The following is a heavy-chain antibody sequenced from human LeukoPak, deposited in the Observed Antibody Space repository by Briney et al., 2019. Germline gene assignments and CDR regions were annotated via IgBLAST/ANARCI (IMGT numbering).Heavy chain of an antibody. CDR3: ARAVGGYHFQH. Sequence: ASVKVSCKASGYTFTSYYMHWVRQAPGQGLEWMGIINPSGGSTSYAQKFHGRVTMTRDTSTSTVYMELSSLRSEDTAVYYCARAVGGYHFQHWGQGTLVTVSS. D-gene: IGHD1-26*01. J-gene: IGHJ1*01. CDR2: INPSGGST. CDR1: GYTFTSYY. V-gene: IGHV1-46*01.